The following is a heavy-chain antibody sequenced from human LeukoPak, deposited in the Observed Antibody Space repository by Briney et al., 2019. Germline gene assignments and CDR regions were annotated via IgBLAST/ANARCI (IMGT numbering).Heavy chain of an antibody. J-gene: IGHJ4*02. D-gene: IGHD3-22*01. V-gene: IGHV1-18*04. CDR2: ISAYNGNT. CDR3: ARDVRGIVGMDYFDY. CDR1: GYTFTGYY. Sequence: ASVKVSCKASGYTFTGYYMHWVRQAPGQGLEWMGWISAYNGNTNYAQKLQGRVTMTTDTSTSTAYMELRSLRSDDTAVYYCARDVRGIVGMDYFDYWGQGTLVTVSS.